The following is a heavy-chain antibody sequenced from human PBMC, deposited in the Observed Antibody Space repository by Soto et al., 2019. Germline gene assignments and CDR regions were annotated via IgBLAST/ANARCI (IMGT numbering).Heavy chain of an antibody. V-gene: IGHV4-59*01. CDR1: GGSSICYY. CDR3: ARGVLVEGTSSPDMFDY. J-gene: IGHJ4*02. Sequence: ETLAPLFPVLGGSSICYYWSSIREPSGKGLEWIGYVYYSGGTNYNPSLKGRVTILLDAPKNQFSLKLSSVIAADTAVYYCARGVLVEGTSSPDMFDYWGQGTQVTVS. CDR2: VYYSGGT. D-gene: IGHD6-6*01.